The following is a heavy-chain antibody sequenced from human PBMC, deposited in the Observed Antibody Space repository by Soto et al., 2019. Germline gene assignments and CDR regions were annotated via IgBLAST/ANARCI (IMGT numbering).Heavy chain of an antibody. CDR3: ARGSKASYPGSRIFDF. V-gene: IGHV3-23*01. D-gene: IGHD3-10*01. CDR1: GFTFSDAW. CDR2: ITDTGGDT. J-gene: IGHJ4*02. Sequence: GGSLRLSCAASGFTFSDAWMSWVRQAPGKGLEWVSTITDTGGDTKYADSVRGRFTISRDNSKNTLYLQMSSLRVEDSAVYYCARGSKASYPGSRIFDFWGRGTLVTSPQ.